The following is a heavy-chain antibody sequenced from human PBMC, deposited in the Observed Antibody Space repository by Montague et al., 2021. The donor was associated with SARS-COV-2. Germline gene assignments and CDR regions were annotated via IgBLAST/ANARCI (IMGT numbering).Heavy chain of an antibody. V-gene: IGHV3-53*04. CDR1: GFTVSSNY. J-gene: IGHJ4*02. CDR3: ASVARYYDSSGYYFGGNGY. Sequence: SLRLSCSASGFTVSSNYMSWVRQAPGKGLEWVSVIYSGGSTYYADSVKGRFTISRHNSKNTLYLQMNSLRAEDTAVYYCASVARYYDSSGYYFGGNGYWGQGTLVTVSS. CDR2: IYSGGST. D-gene: IGHD3-22*01.